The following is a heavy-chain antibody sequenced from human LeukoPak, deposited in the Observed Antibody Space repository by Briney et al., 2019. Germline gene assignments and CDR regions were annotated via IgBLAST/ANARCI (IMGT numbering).Heavy chain of an antibody. V-gene: IGHV3-48*01. Sequence: GGSLRLSCAASGFTFSSYSMNWVRQAPGKGLEWVSYLSSSSSTIYYADSVKGRFTISRDNAKNSLYLQMNSLRAEDTAVYYCAREYSSSSGRAFDIWGQGTMVTVS. CDR1: GFTFSSYS. J-gene: IGHJ3*02. D-gene: IGHD6-6*01. CDR3: AREYSSSSGRAFDI. CDR2: LSSSSSTI.